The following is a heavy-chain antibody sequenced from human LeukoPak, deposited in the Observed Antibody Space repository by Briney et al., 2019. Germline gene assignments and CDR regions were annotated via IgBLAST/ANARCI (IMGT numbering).Heavy chain of an antibody. V-gene: IGHV3-74*01. CDR3: ARGGLYYDSSGYYGDAFDI. CDR2: INSDGSST. CDR1: GFTFDDYA. Sequence: GGSLRLSCAASGFTFDDYAMHWVRQAPGKGLVWVSRINSDGSSTSYADSVKGRFTISRDNAKNTLYLQMNSLRAEDTAVYYCARGGLYYDSSGYYGDAFDIWGQGTMVTVSS. D-gene: IGHD3-22*01. J-gene: IGHJ3*02.